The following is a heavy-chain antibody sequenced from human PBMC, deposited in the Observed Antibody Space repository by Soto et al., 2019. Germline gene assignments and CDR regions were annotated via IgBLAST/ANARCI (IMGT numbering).Heavy chain of an antibody. CDR3: ARKLGGSVRLVEWFSYMRFDP. CDR2: INFQGTT. V-gene: IGHV4-34*01. D-gene: IGHD3-3*01. J-gene: IGHJ5*02. Sequence: KLSETLSLTCYVRGDSLTGYSWAWLRQPPGKGLEWIGEINFQGTTNFHPSLRTRVSMSVETSKSQISLNMSSVTAADTALYFCARKLGGSVRLVEWFSYMRFDPWGPGTLVTVSS. CDR1: GDSLTGYS.